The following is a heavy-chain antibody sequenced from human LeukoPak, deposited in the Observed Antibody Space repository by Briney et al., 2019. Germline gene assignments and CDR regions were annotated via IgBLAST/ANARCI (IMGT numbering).Heavy chain of an antibody. Sequence: SETLSLTCTVSGGPISSGSYYWSWIRQPAGKGLEWIGRIYTSGSTNYNPSLKSRVTISVDTSKNQFSLKLSSVTAADTAVYYCARHEAGSSSAMGFDYWGQGTLVTVSS. CDR2: IYTSGST. J-gene: IGHJ4*02. CDR3: ARHEAGSSSAMGFDY. D-gene: IGHD6-13*01. CDR1: GGPISSGSYY. V-gene: IGHV4-61*02.